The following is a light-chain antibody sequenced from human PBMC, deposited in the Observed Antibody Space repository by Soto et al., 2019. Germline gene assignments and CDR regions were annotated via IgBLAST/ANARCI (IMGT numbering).Light chain of an antibody. CDR1: QSVNSNY. CDR2: AAS. J-gene: IGKJ4*01. CDR3: QQYGSSPLT. V-gene: IGKV3-20*01. Sequence: EIVLTQSPGTLSLSPGERATLSCSASQSVNSNYLAWYQKKPGQAPRVLIFAASNRATGIPDRFSGSGSGKDFTLSISRLEPEDFAVYYCQQYGSSPLTFGGGTRVEIK.